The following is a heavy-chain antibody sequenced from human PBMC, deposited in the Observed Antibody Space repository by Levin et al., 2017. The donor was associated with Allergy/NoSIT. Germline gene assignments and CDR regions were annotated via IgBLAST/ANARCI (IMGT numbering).Heavy chain of an antibody. Sequence: PGESLKISCASSGFTFSSYSMQWVRQVPGKGLEWVAVISYDGSNKYYADSVKGRFTISRDNSKNTLYLQMNSLRAEDTAVYYCARGPRYSYGYVDYWGQGTLVTVSS. D-gene: IGHD5-18*01. J-gene: IGHJ4*02. CDR3: ARGPRYSYGYVDY. CDR1: GFTFSSYS. V-gene: IGHV3-30-3*01. CDR2: ISYDGSNK.